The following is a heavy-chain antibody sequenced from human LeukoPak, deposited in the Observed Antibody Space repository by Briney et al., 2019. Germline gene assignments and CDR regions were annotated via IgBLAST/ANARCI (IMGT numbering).Heavy chain of an antibody. D-gene: IGHD3-3*01. CDR2: IYYSGST. J-gene: IGHJ4*02. Sequence: SETLSLTCTVSGGSISSGGYYWSWIRQHPGKGLEWIGYIYYSGSTYYNPSLKSRVTISVDTSKNQFSLKLSSVTAADTAVYYCARGRYDFWSGYQYGPFDYWGQGTLVTVSS. V-gene: IGHV4-31*03. CDR1: GGSISSGGYY. CDR3: ARGRYDFWSGYQYGPFDY.